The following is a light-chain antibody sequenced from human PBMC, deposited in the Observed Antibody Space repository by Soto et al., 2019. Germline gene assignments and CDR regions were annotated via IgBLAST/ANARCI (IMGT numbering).Light chain of an antibody. CDR2: GAS. J-gene: IGKJ3*01. CDR1: RRVTDSY. Sequence: EVALTQSPGTLSLSPGERATLSCRARRRVTDSYFAWYQQKPGQAPRLLIFGASNRATGIADRFSGSGSGTDFTLTISRLEPDDFEVYYCQQYGSSPALFAFGPGTKVDIK. CDR3: QQYGSSPALFA. V-gene: IGKV3-20*01.